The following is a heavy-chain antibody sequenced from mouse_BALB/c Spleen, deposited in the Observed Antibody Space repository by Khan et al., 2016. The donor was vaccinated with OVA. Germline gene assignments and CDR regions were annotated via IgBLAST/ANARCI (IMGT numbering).Heavy chain of an antibody. Sequence: QVQLKESGAELARPGASVKMSCKASGYTFTSYTIHWIKQRPGQGLEWIGYINPSNGYTNYNQKFKDKATLTTDKSSTTAYLQLSSLTSDDSAVYNCGRDGSDHRNDGWFDYGGQGTLVTVSA. CDR3: GRDGSDHRNDGWFDY. D-gene: IGHD2-14*01. V-gene: IGHV1-4*01. CDR2: INPSNGYT. J-gene: IGHJ3*01. CDR1: GYTFTSYT.